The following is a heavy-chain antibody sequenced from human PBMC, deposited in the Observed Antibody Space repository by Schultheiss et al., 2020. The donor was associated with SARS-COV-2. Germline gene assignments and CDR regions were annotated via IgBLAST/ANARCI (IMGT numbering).Heavy chain of an antibody. J-gene: IGHJ4*02. CDR1: GGSFSGYY. D-gene: IGHD2-2*01. V-gene: IGHV4-34*01. CDR3: ARSKRLIPAPDY. CDR2: INHSGST. Sequence: SETLSLTCTVYGGSFSGYYWSWIRQHPGKGLEWIGEINHSGSTNYNPSLKSRVTISVDTSKNQFSLKLSSVTAADTAVYYCARSKRLIPAPDYWGQGTLVTVSS.